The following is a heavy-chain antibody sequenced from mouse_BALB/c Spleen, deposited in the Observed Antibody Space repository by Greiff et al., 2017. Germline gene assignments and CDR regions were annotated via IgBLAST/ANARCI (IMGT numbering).Heavy chain of an antibody. CDR1: GYAFSSSW. J-gene: IGHJ3*01. CDR2: IYPGDGDT. V-gene: IGHV1-82*01. D-gene: IGHD2-4*01. CDR3: LYYDYDGGFAY. Sequence: VQLQQSGPELVKPGASVKISCKASGYAFSSSWMNWVKQRPGQGLEWIGRIYPGDGDTNYNGKFKGKATLTADKSSSTAYMQLSSLTSVDSAVYFCLYYDYDGGFAYWGQGTLVTVSA.